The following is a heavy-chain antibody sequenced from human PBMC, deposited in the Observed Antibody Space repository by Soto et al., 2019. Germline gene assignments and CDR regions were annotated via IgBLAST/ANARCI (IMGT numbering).Heavy chain of an antibody. V-gene: IGHV3-21*01. CDR1: GGSISSSN. Sequence: AETLSLNCAVSGGSISSSNWWSWVRQPPGKGLEWVASISGSGSYIYYADSLKGRFTISRDNAENSLYLQMNSLRAEDTAVYYCARDLYCSSTSCSLFDYWGQGALVTVSS. D-gene: IGHD2-2*01. CDR2: ISGSGSYI. CDR3: ARDLYCSSTSCSLFDY. J-gene: IGHJ4*02.